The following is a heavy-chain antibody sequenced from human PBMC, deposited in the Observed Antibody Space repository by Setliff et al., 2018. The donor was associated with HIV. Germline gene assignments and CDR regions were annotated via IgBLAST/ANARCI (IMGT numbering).Heavy chain of an antibody. CDR3: ARGPTRFYFDY. CDR2: ISYSGST. D-gene: IGHD1-1*01. CDR1: GGSISSYY. V-gene: IGHV4-59*01. J-gene: IGHJ4*02. Sequence: NPSETLSLTCTVSGGSISSYYWSWIRQPPGKGLEWIGYISYSGSTNYNPSLKSRVTILVDTSKNHFSLKLTPVTAADTAVYYCARGPTRFYFDYWGQGTLVTVSS.